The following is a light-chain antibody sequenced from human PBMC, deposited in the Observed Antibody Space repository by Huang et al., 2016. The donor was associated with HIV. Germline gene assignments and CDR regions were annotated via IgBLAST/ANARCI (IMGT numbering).Light chain of an antibody. CDR2: AAS. Sequence: DIRMTQSPSSVSASVGDTVTITWRASQGVGTWLVWYQQRPGKAPKLLIHAASTLQSGVPSRFSGSGSGTDFSLTIRGLQPEDFATYYCQQANSFPFTFGGGTKVEIK. V-gene: IGKV1-12*01. CDR3: QQANSFPFT. J-gene: IGKJ4*01. CDR1: QGVGTW.